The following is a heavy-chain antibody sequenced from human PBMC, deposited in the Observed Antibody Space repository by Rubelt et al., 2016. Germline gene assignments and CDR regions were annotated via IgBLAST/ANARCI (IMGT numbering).Heavy chain of an antibody. Sequence: QEQLQQWGAGLLKPSETLSLTCVDYGGPLSGYYWSWLRQSPGEALEWIGEINHIGGTNYNPSLKSRVTISVDTSKSQYSRKLTSVTAAHMAVYCCARAPSGCYPFDFWGQGPSVTVSS. J-gene: IGHJ4*02. CDR1: GGPLSGYY. CDR2: INHIGGT. V-gene: IGHV4-34*01. D-gene: IGHD6-19*01. CDR3: ARAPSGCYPFDF.